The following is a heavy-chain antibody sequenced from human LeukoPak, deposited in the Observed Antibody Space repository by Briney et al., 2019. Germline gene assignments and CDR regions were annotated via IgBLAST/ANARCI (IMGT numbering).Heavy chain of an antibody. CDR2: IWYDGSNK. V-gene: IGHV3-33*01. CDR3: ARGRIAAAANPPFDY. Sequence: PGRSLRLSCAASGFTFSSYGMHWVRQAPGKGLEWVAVIWYDGSNKYYADSVKGRFTISRDNSKNTLYLQMNSLRAEDTAVYYCARGRIAAAANPPFDYWGQGTLVTVSS. J-gene: IGHJ4*02. CDR1: GFTFSSYG. D-gene: IGHD6-13*01.